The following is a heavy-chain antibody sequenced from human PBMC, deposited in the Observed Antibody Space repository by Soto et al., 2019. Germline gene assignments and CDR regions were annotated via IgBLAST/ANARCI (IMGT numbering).Heavy chain of an antibody. Sequence: SETLSLTCTVSGGSISSYYWSWIRQPPGKGLEWIGYIYSSGSTNYNPSLKSRVTISVDTSKNQFSLKLSSVTAADTAVYYCARHGSLIVATITGFMHFEYWGQGTLVTVSS. D-gene: IGHD5-12*01. CDR2: IYSSGST. CDR1: GGSISSYY. V-gene: IGHV4-59*08. CDR3: ARHGSLIVATITGFMHFEY. J-gene: IGHJ4*02.